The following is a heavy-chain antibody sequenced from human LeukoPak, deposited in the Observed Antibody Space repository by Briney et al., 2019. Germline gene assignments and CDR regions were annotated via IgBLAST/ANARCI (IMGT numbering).Heavy chain of an antibody. J-gene: IGHJ3*02. D-gene: IGHD3-10*01. CDR1: GFTFSSYA. CDR2: ISYDGSNT. CDR3: ARDHYYGSGSPPGDTFDI. V-gene: IGHV3-30-3*01. Sequence: GRSLRLSCAASGFTFSSYAMHWVRQAPGKGLEWVAAISYDGSNTYYADSVKGRFTISRDNFKSTLYLQMNSLRPEDTAVYYCARDHYYGSGSPPGDTFDIWGQGTMVTVSS.